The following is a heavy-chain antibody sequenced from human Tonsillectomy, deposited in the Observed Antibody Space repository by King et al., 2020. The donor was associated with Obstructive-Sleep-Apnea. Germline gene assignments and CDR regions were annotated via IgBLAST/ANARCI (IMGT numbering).Heavy chain of an antibody. D-gene: IGHD6-13*01. CDR2: IYYSGST. V-gene: IGHV4-59*01. CDR3: ARGRGYSSSWAYYFDY. Sequence: VQLQESGPGLVKPSETLSLTCTVSGGSISSYYWSWIRQPPGKGLEWIGYIYYSGSTNYNPSLKSRVTISVDTSKNQFSMKLSSVTAADTAVYYCARGRGYSSSWAYYFDYWGQGTLVTVSS. CDR1: GGSISSYY. J-gene: IGHJ4*02.